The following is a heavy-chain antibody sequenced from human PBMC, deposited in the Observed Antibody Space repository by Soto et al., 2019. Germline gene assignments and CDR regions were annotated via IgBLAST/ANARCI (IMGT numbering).Heavy chain of an antibody. CDR1: GGSISSGSYY. CDR3: RRSSRYSTDV. CDR2: IYSIGNT. D-gene: IGHD6-19*01. J-gene: IGHJ6*02. Sequence: SETLSLTCTVSGGSISSGSYYWGWVRQPPGKGLEWIGSIYSIGNTYYNPSLKSGVTISADTSKNQFSLNLISVTAADTAVYYCRRSSRYSTDVWGQGITVTVSS. V-gene: IGHV4-39*01.